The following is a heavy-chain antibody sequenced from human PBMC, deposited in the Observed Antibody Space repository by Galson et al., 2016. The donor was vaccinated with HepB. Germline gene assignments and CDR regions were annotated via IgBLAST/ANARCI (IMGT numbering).Heavy chain of an antibody. CDR2: IYYSGST. Sequence: ETLSLTCTVSGGSISSYYWSWIRQPPGKGLEWIGYIYYSGSTNYNPSLKSRVTISVDTSKNQFSLKLSSVTAADTAVYYCARVEAYYDFWSGSNYYYGMDVWGQGTTVTVSS. CDR1: GGSISSYY. V-gene: IGHV4-59*01. D-gene: IGHD3-3*01. CDR3: ARVEAYYDFWSGSNYYYGMDV. J-gene: IGHJ6*02.